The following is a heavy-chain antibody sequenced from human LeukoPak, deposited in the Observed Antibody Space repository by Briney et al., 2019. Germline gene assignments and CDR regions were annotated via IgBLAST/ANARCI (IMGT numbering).Heavy chain of an antibody. CDR2: IKEDGSAK. Sequence: GGSLRLSCAASGFMFSSYWMNWVRQAPGKGLEWVANIKEDGSAKYYVDSVKGRFTISRDNAKHSLYLQMNRLRAEDTAVYYCVMDMDVWGQGTTVTVSS. CDR1: GFMFSSYW. V-gene: IGHV3-7*05. J-gene: IGHJ6*02. CDR3: VMDMDV.